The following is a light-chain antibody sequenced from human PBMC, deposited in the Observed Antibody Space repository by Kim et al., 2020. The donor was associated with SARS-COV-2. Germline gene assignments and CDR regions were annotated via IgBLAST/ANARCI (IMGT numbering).Light chain of an antibody. CDR3: STRSSSGNLPMV. V-gene: IGLV3-19*01. CDR1: GLVINF. CDR2: DKN. Sequence: LRQTIRSTCREDGLVINFATWYRQKPAHAPLIVISDKNTQPSGIPARCSGSSSGDTASLTITGTQAEDEADYYCSTRSSSGNLPMVFGGGTQLTVL. J-gene: IGLJ3*02.